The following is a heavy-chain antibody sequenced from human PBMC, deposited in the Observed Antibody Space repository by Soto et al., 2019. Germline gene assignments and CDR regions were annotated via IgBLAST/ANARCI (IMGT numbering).Heavy chain of an antibody. J-gene: IGHJ1*01. CDR2: INHSGST. CDR3: ARGLHAIYVSERIAAGEYFQH. CDR1: GGSFSGYY. V-gene: IGHV4-34*01. D-gene: IGHD6-25*01. Sequence: QVQLQQWGAGLLKPSETLSLTCAVYGGSFSGYYWSWIRQPPGKGLEWIGEINHSGSTNYNPSLKSRVTISVDTSKNQFSLKLSSVTAADTAVYYCARGLHAIYVSERIAAGEYFQHWGQGTLFTVSS.